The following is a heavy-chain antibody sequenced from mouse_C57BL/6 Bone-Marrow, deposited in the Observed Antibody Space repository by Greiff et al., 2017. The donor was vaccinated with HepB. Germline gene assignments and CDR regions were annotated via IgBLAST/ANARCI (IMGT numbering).Heavy chain of an antibody. D-gene: IGHD4-1*01. CDR1: GYAFSSSW. CDR3: AVLTGTYAMDY. V-gene: IGHV1-82*01. J-gene: IGHJ4*01. CDR2: ISPGDGDT. Sequence: QVQLQQSGPELVKPGASVKISCRASGYAFSSSWMHWVKQRPGEGLEWFGRISPGDGDTNYNVKFKGKATLTADKSSSTAYMQRSSLTSEDSAVYFCAVLTGTYAMDYWGQGTSVTVSS.